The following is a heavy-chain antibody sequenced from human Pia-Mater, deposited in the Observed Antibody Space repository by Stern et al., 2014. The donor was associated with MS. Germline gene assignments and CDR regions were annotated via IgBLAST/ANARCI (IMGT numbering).Heavy chain of an antibody. CDR1: GFSFSDYY. CDR2: IGTRGTTI. Sequence: VQLVESGGGLVKPGGSLRLSCAASGFSFSDYYMSWIRQAPGKGLEWVSYIGTRGTTIDYTDSVEGRFTISRDNAKNSLYLQMNSLRAEDPAVYYCARGGKSTFSYWGQGTLVTVSS. J-gene: IGHJ4*02. D-gene: IGHD2-2*01. V-gene: IGHV3-11*01. CDR3: ARGGKSTFSY.